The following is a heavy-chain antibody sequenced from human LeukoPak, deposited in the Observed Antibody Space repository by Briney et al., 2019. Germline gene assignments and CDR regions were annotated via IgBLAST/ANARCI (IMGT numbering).Heavy chain of an antibody. CDR3: ARAMYYYDSSGFDAFDI. Sequence: PSXTLSLTCTVSGYSISSGYYWGCIRQPPGKGVEWIGSIDRSGSTYYDPSLKSRVTMTVDKSKNQFSLKLSSVTAADTAVYYCARAMYYYDSSGFDAFDIWGQGTMVTVSS. V-gene: IGHV4-38-2*02. D-gene: IGHD3-22*01. CDR1: GYSISSGYY. CDR2: IDRSGST. J-gene: IGHJ3*02.